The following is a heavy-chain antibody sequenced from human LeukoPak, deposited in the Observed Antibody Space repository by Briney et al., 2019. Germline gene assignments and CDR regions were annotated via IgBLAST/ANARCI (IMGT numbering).Heavy chain of an antibody. D-gene: IGHD3-3*01. CDR1: GGSISSYY. J-gene: IGHJ3*02. Sequence: PSETLSLTCTVSGGSISSYYWSWIRQPPGKGLEWIGYIYYSGSTNYNPSLKSRVTISVDTSKNQFSLKLSSVTAADTAVYYCARDRSTMNDAFDIWGQGTMVTVSS. CDR3: ARDRSTMNDAFDI. CDR2: IYYSGST. V-gene: IGHV4-59*01.